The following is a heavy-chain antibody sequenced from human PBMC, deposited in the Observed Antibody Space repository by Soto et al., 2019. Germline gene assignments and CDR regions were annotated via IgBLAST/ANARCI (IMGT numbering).Heavy chain of an antibody. Sequence: QVQLQESGPGLVKPSQTLSLTCTVSGGYISSGGYYWSWIRQHPGKGLEWIGYIDYSGSTYYNPSLKSRVTISVDTSKNLFALKLSSVTAADTAVYYCARLNLVGATGGGAFDIWGQGTMVTVSS. J-gene: IGHJ3*02. D-gene: IGHD1-26*01. CDR3: ARLNLVGATGGGAFDI. CDR1: GGYISSGGYY. CDR2: IDYSGST. V-gene: IGHV4-31*03.